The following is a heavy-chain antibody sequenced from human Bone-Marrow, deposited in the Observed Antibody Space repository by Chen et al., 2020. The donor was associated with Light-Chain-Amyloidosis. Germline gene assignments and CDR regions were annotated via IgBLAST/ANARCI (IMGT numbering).Heavy chain of an antibody. V-gene: IGHV5-51*01. Sequence: EVQLEQSGPEVKKPGEPLKIPCQGSGYPFPNYWIGWVRQMPGKGLEWMGVIYPDDSDARYSPSFEGQVTISADKSITTAYLQWRSLKASDTAMYYCARRRDGYNFDYWGQGTLVTVSS. CDR1: GYPFPNYW. CDR2: IYPDDSDA. D-gene: IGHD5-12*01. J-gene: IGHJ4*02. CDR3: ARRRDGYNFDY.